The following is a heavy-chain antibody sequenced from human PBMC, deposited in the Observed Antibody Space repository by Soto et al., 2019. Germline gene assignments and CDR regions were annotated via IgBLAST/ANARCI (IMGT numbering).Heavy chain of an antibody. D-gene: IGHD4-17*01. CDR3: SRPNDNGDYDWYFDL. J-gene: IGHJ2*01. CDR2: IRNKVNDYAT. CDR1: GFTFRDSA. V-gene: IGHV3-73*01. Sequence: GGSLRLSCAASGFTFRDSALHWVRQASGKGLEWVGRIRNKVNDYATIYAASVKGRFTISRDDSTNTAYLQMNNLRTEDTAVYYCSRPNDNGDYDWYFDLWGRGTPVTVSS.